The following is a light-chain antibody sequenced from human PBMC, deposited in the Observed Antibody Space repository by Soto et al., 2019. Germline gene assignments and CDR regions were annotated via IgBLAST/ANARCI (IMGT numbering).Light chain of an antibody. Sequence: DTQMTQSPSTLSASVGDRVTITCRASQSISNWLAWYQQKPGKAPKLPINDASSLESGVPSRFSGSGSGTEFTLTISSLQPDDFATYYCQQYNSFSGTFGQGT. CDR2: DAS. CDR3: QQYNSFSGT. J-gene: IGKJ1*01. CDR1: QSISNW. V-gene: IGKV1-5*01.